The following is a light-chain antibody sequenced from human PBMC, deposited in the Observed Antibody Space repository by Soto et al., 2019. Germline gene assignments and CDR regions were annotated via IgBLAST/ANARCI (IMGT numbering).Light chain of an antibody. Sequence: QSVLTQPPSASGTPGQRVTISCSGSSSNIGSNTVTWYQQLPGTAPKLLIYSNNQRPSGVPDRFSGSKSGTSASLAISGLQSEDEPDYYCAAWDDSLSYVFGTATKLTVL. CDR1: SSNIGSNT. CDR3: AAWDDSLSYV. CDR2: SNN. J-gene: IGLJ1*01. V-gene: IGLV1-44*01.